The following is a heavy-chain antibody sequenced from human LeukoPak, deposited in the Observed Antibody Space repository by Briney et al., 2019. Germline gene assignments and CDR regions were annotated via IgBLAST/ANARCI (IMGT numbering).Heavy chain of an antibody. CDR2: IIPIFGTA. CDR3: ARDGDYYDSSGYYSV. V-gene: IGHV1-69*13. D-gene: IGHD3-22*01. Sequence: GASVKVSCKASGGTFSSYAISWVRQAPGQGLEWMGGIIPIFGTANYAQKFQGRVTITADESTSTAYMELSSLRSEDTAVYYCARDGDYYDSSGYYSVWGQGTLVTVSS. J-gene: IGHJ4*02. CDR1: GGTFSSYA.